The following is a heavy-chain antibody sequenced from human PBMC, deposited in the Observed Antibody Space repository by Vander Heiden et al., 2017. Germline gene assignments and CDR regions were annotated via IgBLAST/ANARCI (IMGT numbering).Heavy chain of an antibody. CDR1: GFSLSASGVG. V-gene: IGHV2-5*01. D-gene: IGHD3-3*01. CDR3: AHADYDFWSGLRGYFDY. Sequence: QITLKEPGPTLVKPTQTLTLTGTSPGFSLSASGVGLGWIRQPPGKALEWLALIYWNDDKRYSPSLKSRLTITKDTSKNQVVLTMTNMDPVDTATYYCAHADYDFWSGLRGYFDYWGQGTLVTVSS. CDR2: IYWNDDK. J-gene: IGHJ4*02.